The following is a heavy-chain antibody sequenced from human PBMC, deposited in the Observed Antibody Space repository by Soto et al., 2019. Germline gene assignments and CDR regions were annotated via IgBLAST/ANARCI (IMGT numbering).Heavy chain of an antibody. V-gene: IGHV1-8*01. CDR3: ARGEFLSYDDY. CDR1: GYTFTSYN. Sequence: GASVKVSCKASGYTFTSYNINWVRQATGQGLEWMGWMNPNSGNTGYAQKFQGRVTITRDTSASTAYMELSSLRSEDTAVYYCARGEFLSYDDYWGQGTLVTVSS. D-gene: IGHD3-16*01. J-gene: IGHJ4*02. CDR2: MNPNSGNT.